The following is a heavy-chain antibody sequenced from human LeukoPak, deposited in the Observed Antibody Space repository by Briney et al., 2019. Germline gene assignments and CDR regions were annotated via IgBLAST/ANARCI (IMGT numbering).Heavy chain of an antibody. J-gene: IGHJ4*02. CDR1: GFTFSNFL. Sequence: GGSLRLSCAASGFTFSNFLMNWVRQGPGMGLEWVSRIGGDGSSTFYADSVKGRFTISRDNAKNTLYLHMNSLRAKDTALYYCARHDGGLPNWGQGTLVTVSS. D-gene: IGHD4-23*01. CDR3: ARHDGGLPN. CDR2: IGGDGSST. V-gene: IGHV3-74*01.